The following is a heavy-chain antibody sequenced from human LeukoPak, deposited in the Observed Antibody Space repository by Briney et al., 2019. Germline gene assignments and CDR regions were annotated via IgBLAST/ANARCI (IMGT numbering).Heavy chain of an antibody. V-gene: IGHV4-4*07. CDR2: IYTSGST. Sequence: SETLSLTCTVSGDSISNYYWSWIRQPAGKGLEWIGRIYTSGSTNYNPSLKSRVTISVDTSKNQFSLKLSSVTAADTAVYYCARHRDYGRSYYMDVWGKGTTVTVSS. CDR1: GDSISNYY. J-gene: IGHJ6*03. D-gene: IGHD4-17*01. CDR3: ARHRDYGRSYYMDV.